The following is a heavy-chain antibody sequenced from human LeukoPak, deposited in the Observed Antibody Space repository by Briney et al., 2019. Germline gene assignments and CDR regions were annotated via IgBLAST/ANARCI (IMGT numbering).Heavy chain of an antibody. V-gene: IGHV3-21*01. Sequence: GGSLRLSCAASGFTFSSYSMNWVRQAPGKGLEWVSSISSSSSYIYYTDSVKGRFTISSDNAKNSLYLQMNSLRAEDTAVYYCARDVVATAIPYYYYGMDVWGQGTTVTVSS. CDR2: ISSSSSYI. D-gene: IGHD2-21*02. CDR1: GFTFSSYS. CDR3: ARDVVATAIPYYYYGMDV. J-gene: IGHJ6*02.